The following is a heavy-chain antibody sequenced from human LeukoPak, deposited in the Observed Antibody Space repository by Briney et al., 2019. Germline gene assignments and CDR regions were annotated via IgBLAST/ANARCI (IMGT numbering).Heavy chain of an antibody. J-gene: IGHJ4*02. CDR2: INWNGGST. V-gene: IGHV3-20*04. D-gene: IGHD6-19*01. CDR3: AGGDRNGWYFDY. Sequence: GGSLRLSCAASGFRFDDHGMSWVRQAPGKGLEWVSGINWNGGSTGYGDSVKGRFTISRDNAKNSLYLQMDSLRAEDTALYYCAGGDRNGWYFDYWGQGILVTVSS. CDR1: GFRFDDHG.